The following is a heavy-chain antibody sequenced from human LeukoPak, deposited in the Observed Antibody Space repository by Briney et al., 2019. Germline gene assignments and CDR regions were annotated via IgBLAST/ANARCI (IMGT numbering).Heavy chain of an antibody. J-gene: IGHJ3*02. D-gene: IGHD6-6*01. CDR3: ARGLHNRSSGTRFDVFEI. CDR1: GGSIRSFY. CDR2: IYYSGST. Sequence: PSETLSLTCSVSGGSIRSFYWSWIRQPPGKGLEWIGNIYYSGSTNYNPSLKSRVTISVDTSKNQVSLKLSSVTAADTAVYYCARGLHNRSSGTRFDVFEIWGQGTMVTVSS. V-gene: IGHV4-59*01.